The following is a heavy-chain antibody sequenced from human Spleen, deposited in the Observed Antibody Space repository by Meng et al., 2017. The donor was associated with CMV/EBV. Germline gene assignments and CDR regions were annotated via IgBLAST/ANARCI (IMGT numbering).Heavy chain of an antibody. CDR3: ARAMAAADNWFDP. CDR2: LYSDGTRI. J-gene: IGHJ5*02. V-gene: IGHV3-74*01. Sequence: GGSLRLSCAASGFTFSYHYMHWVRQAPGKGLVWLSRLYSDGTRIRYADSVKGRFTISRDNAKNTLYLQMNSLRAEDTAVYYCARAMAAADNWFDPWGQGTLVTVSS. D-gene: IGHD6-13*01. CDR1: GFTFSYHY.